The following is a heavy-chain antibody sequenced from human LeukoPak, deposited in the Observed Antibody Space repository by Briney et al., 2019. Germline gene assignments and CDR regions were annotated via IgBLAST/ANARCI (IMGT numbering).Heavy chain of an antibody. V-gene: IGHV4-59*01. CDR3: ASFREDTNGYYPYFDN. D-gene: IGHD3-22*01. CDR1: GGSISRYY. Sequence: PSETLSLTCHVSGGSISRYYWNWIRQPPGKGLEWMGNIFYRGNTNYNPSLQSRLTVSVDTSKNQFSLKLTSVTAADTAVYYCASFREDTNGYYPYFDNWGQGTLVTVSS. J-gene: IGHJ4*02. CDR2: IFYRGNT.